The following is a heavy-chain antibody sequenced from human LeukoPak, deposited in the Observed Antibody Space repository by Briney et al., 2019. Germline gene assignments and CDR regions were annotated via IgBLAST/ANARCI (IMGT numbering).Heavy chain of an antibody. J-gene: IGHJ4*02. CDR1: GFTVSSNY. V-gene: IGHV3-23*01. Sequence: GGSLRLSCAASGFTVSSNYMSWVRQAPGKGLEWVSSISGSGSSTYYADSVKGRFTISRDNSKNTLYLQMNSLRAEDTAVYYCARGRRYHFDYWGQGTLVTVSS. CDR3: ARGRRYHFDY. D-gene: IGHD2-15*01. CDR2: ISGSGSST.